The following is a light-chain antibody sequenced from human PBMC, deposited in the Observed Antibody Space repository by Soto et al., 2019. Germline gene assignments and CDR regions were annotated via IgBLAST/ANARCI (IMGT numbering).Light chain of an antibody. CDR3: QQYNNWPLT. CDR2: GTS. Sequence: EIIITQSPATLSVSPGGRATLSCRASQRVSSNLAWYQQKPGQAPRLLIYGTSTRATGITPRFSGSGSGTEFTLTISSLQSEDFAVYFCQQYNNWPLTFGGGTKVEIK. J-gene: IGKJ4*01. V-gene: IGKV3-15*01. CDR1: QRVSSN.